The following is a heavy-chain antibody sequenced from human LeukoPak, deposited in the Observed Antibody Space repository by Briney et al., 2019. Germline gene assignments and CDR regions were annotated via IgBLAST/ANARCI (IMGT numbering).Heavy chain of an antibody. Sequence: PGGSLRLSCAASGFTFSSYWMHWVRQAPGKGLVWVSRINSDGSSTGYADSVKGRFTISRDNAKNTLYLQMNSLRAEDTAVYYCARDGVAAAANDAFDIWGQGTMVTVSS. CDR3: ARDGVAAAANDAFDI. CDR1: GFTFSSYW. CDR2: INSDGSST. D-gene: IGHD6-13*01. J-gene: IGHJ3*02. V-gene: IGHV3-74*01.